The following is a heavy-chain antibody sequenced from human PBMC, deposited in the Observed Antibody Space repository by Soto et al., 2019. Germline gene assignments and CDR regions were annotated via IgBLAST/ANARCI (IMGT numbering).Heavy chain of an antibody. CDR2: ISYDGSNK. CDR3: ARERVPITMVRGDKNYYYGMDV. CDR1: GFTFSSYA. D-gene: IGHD3-10*01. V-gene: IGHV3-30-3*01. J-gene: IGHJ6*02. Sequence: GGSLRLSCAASGFTFSSYAMHWVRQAPGKGLEWVAVISYDGSNKYYADSVKGRFTISRDNSKNTLYLQMNSLRAEDTAVYYCARERVPITMVRGDKNYYYGMDVWGQGTTVTVSS.